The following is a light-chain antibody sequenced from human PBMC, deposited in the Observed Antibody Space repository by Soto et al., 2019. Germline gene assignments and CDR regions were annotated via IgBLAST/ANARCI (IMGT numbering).Light chain of an antibody. J-gene: IGKJ1*01. CDR3: HQYNNWSLET. CDR2: GAS. V-gene: IGKV3-15*01. CDR1: QSVSNN. Sequence: EIVMTQSPATLSVSPGERATLSCRASQSVSNNLAWYQQKPGQSPRLLIYGASSRATGIPARFSGSGSGTEFILLIISLQSEDFSVYYCHQYNNWSLETFGQGTKVEIK.